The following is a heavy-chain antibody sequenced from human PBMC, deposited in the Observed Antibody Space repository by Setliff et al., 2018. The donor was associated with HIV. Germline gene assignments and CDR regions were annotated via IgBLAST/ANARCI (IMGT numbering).Heavy chain of an antibody. Sequence: KASETLSLTCTVSGGSITSGSYYWSWIRQPAGKGLEWIGRIYTSGSTNYNPSLKSRVSMSIDTSDNQFSLNLNSVTAADTAVYYCTRRIYWRGPPDYWGQGTLVTVSS. V-gene: IGHV4-61*02. CDR2: IYTSGST. J-gene: IGHJ4*02. D-gene: IGHD3-3*02. CDR3: TRRIYWRGPPDY. CDR1: GGSITSGSYY.